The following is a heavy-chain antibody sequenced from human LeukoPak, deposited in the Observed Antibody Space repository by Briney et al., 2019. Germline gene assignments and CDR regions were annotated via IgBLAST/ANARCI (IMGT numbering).Heavy chain of an antibody. J-gene: IGHJ4*02. CDR2: IYYSGST. D-gene: IGHD5-24*01. Sequence: PSETLSLTCTVSGGSISSSSYYWGWIRQPPGKGLEWIGSIYYSGSTYYNPSLKSRVTISVDTSKNQFSLKLSSVTAADTAVYYCAREGVEMATMGLFDYWGQGTLVTVSS. CDR3: AREGVEMATMGLFDY. CDR1: GGSISSSSYY. V-gene: IGHV4-39*07.